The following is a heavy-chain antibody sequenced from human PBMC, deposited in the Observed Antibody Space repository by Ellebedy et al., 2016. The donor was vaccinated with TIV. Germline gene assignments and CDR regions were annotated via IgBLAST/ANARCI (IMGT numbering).Heavy chain of an antibody. CDR2: MNQVGSEK. D-gene: IGHD5-12*01. Sequence: GESLKISCAASGFTFTTYWMSWVRQAPGKGLEWVANMNQVGSEKYYVDSVKGRFTISRDNAQNSLSLHMNHLRAEYTAVYYCARDPNSPGDTGYGDYWGQGVVVTVSS. J-gene: IGHJ4*02. V-gene: IGHV3-7*03. CDR3: ARDPNSPGDTGYGDY. CDR1: GFTFTTYW.